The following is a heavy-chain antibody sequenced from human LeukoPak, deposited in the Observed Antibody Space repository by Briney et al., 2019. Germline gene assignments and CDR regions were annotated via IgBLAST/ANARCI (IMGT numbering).Heavy chain of an antibody. J-gene: IGHJ3*02. CDR1: GFTFSSYA. D-gene: IGHD1-26*01. CDR2: ISSSSSYI. CDR3: AGDPTSSWETAFDI. V-gene: IGHV3-21*01. Sequence: GGSLRLSCAASGFTFSSYAMSWVRQAPGKGLEWVSSISSSSSYIYYADSVRGRFTISRDDAKNSLYLQMSSLRAEDTAVYYCAGDPTSSWETAFDIWGQGTMVTVSS.